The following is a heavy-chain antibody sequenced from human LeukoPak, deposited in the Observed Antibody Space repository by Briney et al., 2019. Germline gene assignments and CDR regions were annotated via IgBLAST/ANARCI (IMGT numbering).Heavy chain of an antibody. J-gene: IGHJ4*02. D-gene: IGHD2-2*01. Sequence: GGSLRLSCAASGYIFRSYCMSWVRQAPGKGLEWVANLKQDGSQKHYADSVKGGFTISRYNAKNSLYLQMNSLRVEDTAVYHCARDLCSSTSCYFDYWGQGILVTVPS. CDR3: ARDLCSSTSCYFDY. V-gene: IGHV3-7*01. CDR1: GYIFRSYC. CDR2: LKQDGSQK.